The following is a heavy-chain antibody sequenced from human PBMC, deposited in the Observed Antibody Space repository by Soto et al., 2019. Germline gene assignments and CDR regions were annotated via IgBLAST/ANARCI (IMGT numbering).Heavy chain of an antibody. Sequence: PGGSLRLSCAASGFTFSSYWMSWVRQTPGKGLEWVANIKQDGSEKYYVDSVKGRFTISRDNAKNSLYLQMNSLRAEDTAVYYCARGGGYGDPPYFDYWGQGTLVTVSS. V-gene: IGHV3-7*01. J-gene: IGHJ4*02. CDR3: ARGGGYGDPPYFDY. D-gene: IGHD4-17*01. CDR2: IKQDGSEK. CDR1: GFTFSSYW.